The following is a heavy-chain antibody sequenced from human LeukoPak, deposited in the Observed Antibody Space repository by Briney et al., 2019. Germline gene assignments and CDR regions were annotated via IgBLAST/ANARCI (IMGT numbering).Heavy chain of an antibody. D-gene: IGHD5-12*01. CDR3: GKDADIVATTFFDY. J-gene: IGHJ4*02. CDR1: GFTFSSYG. V-gene: IGHV3-30*02. CDR2: IRYDGSNK. Sequence: PGGSLRLSCAASGFTFSSYGMHWVRQAPGKGLEWVAFIRYDGSNKYYADSVKGRFTISRDNSKNTLYLQMNTLRAEDTAVYYCGKDADIVATTFFDYWGQGTLVTVSS.